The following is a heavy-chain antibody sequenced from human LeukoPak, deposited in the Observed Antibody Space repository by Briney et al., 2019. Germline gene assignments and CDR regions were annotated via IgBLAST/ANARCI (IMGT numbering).Heavy chain of an antibody. J-gene: IGHJ4*02. CDR3: AREQWFGELVDY. D-gene: IGHD3-10*01. V-gene: IGHV3-30*04. CDR1: GFTFSSYA. Sequence: GGSLRLSCAASGFTFSSYAMHWVRQAPGKGLEWVAVISYDGSNKYYADSVKGRFTISRDNSENTLYLQMNSLRAEDTAVYYCAREQWFGELVDYWGQGTLVTVSS. CDR2: ISYDGSNK.